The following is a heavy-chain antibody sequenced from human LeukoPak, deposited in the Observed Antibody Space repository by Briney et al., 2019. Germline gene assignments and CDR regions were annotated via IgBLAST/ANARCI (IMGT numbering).Heavy chain of an antibody. CDR1: GFTFSDYY. J-gene: IGHJ6*02. Sequence: GGSLRLSCAASGFTFSDYYMSWIRQAPGKGLEWISYISSSSSTMYYADSVKGRFTISRDNAKNSLYLQMNSLRAEDTAVYYCARDAGQQLSYYYGMDVWGQGTTVTVSS. CDR3: ARDAGQQLSYYYGMDV. CDR2: ISSSSSTM. D-gene: IGHD6-13*01. V-gene: IGHV3-11*01.